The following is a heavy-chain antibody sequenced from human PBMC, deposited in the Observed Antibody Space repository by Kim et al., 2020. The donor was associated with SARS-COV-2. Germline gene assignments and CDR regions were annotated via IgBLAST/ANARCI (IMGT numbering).Heavy chain of an antibody. V-gene: IGHV4-59*11. CDR3: AKLAPPGVTDWKLYPQY. CDR1: GGSINSHY. J-gene: IGHJ1*01. Sequence: SETLSLTCSVSGGSINSHYWTWIRQPPGKGLEWIGYIRYSGGTTYSSALKSRVTISIDTSKTQFSLKLSSVTAADTAVYYCAKLAPPGVTDWKLYPQYWGQGILVTVSS. CDR2: IRYSGGT. D-gene: IGHD1-1*01.